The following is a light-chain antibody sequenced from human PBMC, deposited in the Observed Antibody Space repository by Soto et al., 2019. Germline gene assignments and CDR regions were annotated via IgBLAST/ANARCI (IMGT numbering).Light chain of an antibody. Sequence: QSALTQPASVSGSPGQSITISCTGTGSDVGGYNYVSWYQQHPGKAPKVMIYDVSNRPSGVSNRFSGSKSGNTAPLTISGLQAKDEADYYCSSYTSASTPLVFGGGTKLTVL. CDR2: DVS. CDR1: GSDVGGYNY. V-gene: IGLV2-14*01. CDR3: SSYTSASTPLV. J-gene: IGLJ2*01.